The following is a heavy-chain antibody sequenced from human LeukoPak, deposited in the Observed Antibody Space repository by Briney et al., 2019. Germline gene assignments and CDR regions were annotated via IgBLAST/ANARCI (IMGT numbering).Heavy chain of an antibody. CDR2: ISGGGGGT. D-gene: IGHD3-9*01. J-gene: IGHJ4*02. V-gene: IGHV3-23*01. CDR3: AKDLTGNTRPSFDY. CDR1: GFTFNSYA. Sequence: GGSLRLSCAASGFTFNSYAMSWVRQAPGRGLEWVSAISGGGGGTYYGDSVKGRFTISRDNSKNTLYLQMSSLRVEDTAVYFCAKDLTGNTRPSFDYWGQGTLVTVSS.